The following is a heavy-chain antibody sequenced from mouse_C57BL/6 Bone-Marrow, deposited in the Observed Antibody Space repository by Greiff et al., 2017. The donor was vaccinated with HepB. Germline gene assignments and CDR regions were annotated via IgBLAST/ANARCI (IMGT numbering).Heavy chain of an antibody. D-gene: IGHD1-1*01. CDR2: IYPGDGDT. V-gene: IGHV1-82*01. Sequence: QVQLQQSGPELVKPGASVKISCKASGYAFSSSWMNWVKQRPGKGLEWIGRIYPGDGDTNYNGKFKGKATLTADKSSSTAYMQLSSLSSEDSAVYFCARSPSSYGSSYDTWFAYWGQGTLVTVSA. CDR3: ARSPSSYGSSYDTWFAY. CDR1: GYAFSSSW. J-gene: IGHJ3*01.